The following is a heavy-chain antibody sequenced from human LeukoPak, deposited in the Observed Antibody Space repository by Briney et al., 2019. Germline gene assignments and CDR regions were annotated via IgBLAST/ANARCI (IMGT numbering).Heavy chain of an antibody. V-gene: IGHV3-23*01. CDR3: ARPLWFGELLIDY. Sequence: GGSLRLSCAASGFTFSSYAMSWVRQAPGKGLEWVSAISGSGGSTYYADSVKGRFTISRDNSKNTLYLQMNSLRAEDTAVYYCARPLWFGELLIDYWGQGTLVTVSS. CDR1: GFTFSSYA. CDR2: ISGSGGST. J-gene: IGHJ4*02. D-gene: IGHD3-10*01.